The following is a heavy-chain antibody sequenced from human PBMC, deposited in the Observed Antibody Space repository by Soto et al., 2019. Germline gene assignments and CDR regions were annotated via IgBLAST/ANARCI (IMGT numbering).Heavy chain of an antibody. Sequence: QITLEESGPTLVKPTQTLTLTCTFSGFSLSTSGVGVGWIRQPPGEALEWLTLIYWDDDKRYSPSLKTRLTITKDTSKTQVVLTMTTMDPVDTATYYCARYYFGSGLYFFDYWGQGTLVTVSS. J-gene: IGHJ4*02. CDR2: IYWDDDK. CDR1: GFSLSTSGVG. CDR3: ARYYFGSGLYFFDY. V-gene: IGHV2-5*02. D-gene: IGHD3-10*01.